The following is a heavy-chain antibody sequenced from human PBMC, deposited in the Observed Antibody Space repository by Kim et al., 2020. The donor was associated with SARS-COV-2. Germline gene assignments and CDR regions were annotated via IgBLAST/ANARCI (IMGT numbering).Heavy chain of an antibody. CDR2: IYYSRST. D-gene: IGHD6-19*01. V-gene: IGHV4-61*01. CDR1: GGSVSSGSYY. CDR3: ARFGMGAISSGWYGWFDP. J-gene: IGHJ5*02. Sequence: SETLSLTCTVSGGSVSSGSYYWSWIRQPPGKGLEWIGYIYYSRSTNYNPSLKSRVTISVDTSKNQFSLKLSSVTAADTAVYYCARFGMGAISSGWYGWFDPWGQGTLVTVSS.